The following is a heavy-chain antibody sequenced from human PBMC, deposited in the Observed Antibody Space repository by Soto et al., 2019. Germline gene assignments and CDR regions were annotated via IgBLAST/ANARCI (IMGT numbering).Heavy chain of an antibody. CDR3: ARTPELLGAIDY. CDR2: IYDSGST. Sequence: SETLSLTCTVSGGSISNYYYNWIRQPPGKGLEWSGYIYDSGSTNYNPSLKSRLTISVDTSKNQFSLKLTSVTAADTAVYYCARTPELLGAIDYWGQGTLVTVSS. D-gene: IGHD1-26*01. CDR1: GGSISNYY. J-gene: IGHJ4*02. V-gene: IGHV4-59*01.